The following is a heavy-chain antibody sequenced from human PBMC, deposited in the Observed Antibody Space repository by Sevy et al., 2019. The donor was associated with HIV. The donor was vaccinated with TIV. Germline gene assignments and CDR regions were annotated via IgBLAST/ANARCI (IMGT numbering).Heavy chain of an antibody. CDR2: INHSGST. CDR3: ARHCGSTSCSHAFDI. V-gene: IGHV4-34*01. Sequence: SETLSLTCAVYGGSFSGYYWSWIRQPPGKGLEWIGEINHSGSTNYNPSLKTRVTISVDTSKNQFSLKLSSVTAADTAVYYCARHCGSTSCSHAFDIWGQGTMVTVSS. CDR1: GGSFSGYY. D-gene: IGHD2-2*01. J-gene: IGHJ3*02.